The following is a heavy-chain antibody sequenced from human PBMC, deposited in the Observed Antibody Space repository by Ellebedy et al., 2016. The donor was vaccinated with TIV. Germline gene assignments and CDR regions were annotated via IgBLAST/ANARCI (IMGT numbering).Heavy chain of an antibody. D-gene: IGHD6-19*01. CDR2: IWYDGSNK. Sequence: GESLKISCAASGFTFSSYGMHWVRQAPGKGLEWVAVIWYDGSNKYYADSVKGRFTISRDNSKNTLYLQMNSLRAEDTAVYYCARVSVAGALYFDYWGQGTLVTVSS. V-gene: IGHV3-33*01. CDR3: ARVSVAGALYFDY. CDR1: GFTFSSYG. J-gene: IGHJ4*02.